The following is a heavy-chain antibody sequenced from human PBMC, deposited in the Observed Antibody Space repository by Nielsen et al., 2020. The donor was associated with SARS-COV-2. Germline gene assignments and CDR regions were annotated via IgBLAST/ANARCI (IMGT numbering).Heavy chain of an antibody. J-gene: IGHJ4*02. Sequence: ASVKVSCKVSGYTLTELSMHWVRQAPGKGLEWMGGFDPEDGETIYAQKFQERVTITRDMSTSTAYMELSSLRSEDTAVYYCAADSGYSSGWYGVGEFDYWGQGTLVTVSS. CDR1: GYTLTELS. V-gene: IGHV1-24*01. CDR3: AADSGYSSGWYGVGEFDY. D-gene: IGHD6-19*01. CDR2: FDPEDGET.